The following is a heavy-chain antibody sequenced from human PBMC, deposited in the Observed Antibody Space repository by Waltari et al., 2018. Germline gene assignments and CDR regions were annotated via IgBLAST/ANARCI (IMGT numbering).Heavy chain of an antibody. CDR2: LSYDGRPD. D-gene: IGHD3-10*01. J-gene: IGHJ4*02. CDR3: ASVHLRSRVGPGDF. V-gene: IGHV3-30*17. CDR1: GVTFRSYA. Sequence: QVQLVESGGGGVQPGRSLRLACTASGVTFRSYAMHWVRQAPGKGLYCVAVLSYDGRPDYYADSVKGLFTISRANSQKTLYLHMDSLSPEDPAVYYCASVHLRSRVGPGDFWGQGTLVTVSS.